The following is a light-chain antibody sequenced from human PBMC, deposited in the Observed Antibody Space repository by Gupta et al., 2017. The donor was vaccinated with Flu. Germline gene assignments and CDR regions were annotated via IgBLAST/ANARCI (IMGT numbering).Light chain of an antibody. V-gene: IGKV1-39*01. CDR2: AAS. CDR1: KSISTY. CDR3: QRSYDSPLT. J-gene: IGKJ4*01. Sequence: PSSLSAPVRNSVTITCRASKSISTYSNCYQQTAGKAPKLLIYAASKSRGRLPWRFGGSASAKDIPITISVLHPEDFATYCCQRSYDSPLTFGGGTKVEMK.